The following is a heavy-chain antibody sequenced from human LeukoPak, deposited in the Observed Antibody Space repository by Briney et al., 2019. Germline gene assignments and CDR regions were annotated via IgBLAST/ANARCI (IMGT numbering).Heavy chain of an antibody. CDR2: ISSSSSYI. V-gene: IGHV3-21*01. CDR3: ARAYDFWSDPDDY. CDR1: GFTFSSYS. Sequence: GGSLRLSCAASGFTFSSYSMNWVRQAPGKGLEGGSSISSSSSYIYYADSVKGRFTISRDNAKNSLYLQMNSLRAEDTSVYYCARAYDFWSDPDDYWGQGTLVTVSS. J-gene: IGHJ4*02. D-gene: IGHD3-3*01.